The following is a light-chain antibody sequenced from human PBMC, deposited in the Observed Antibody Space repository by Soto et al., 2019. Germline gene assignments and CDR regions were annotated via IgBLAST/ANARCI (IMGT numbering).Light chain of an antibody. CDR2: DAS. Sequence: DIQMTQSPSTLSASVGDRVTITCRASQSISDSLAWYQQKPGKAPYLLISDASSLESGVPSRFSGSGSGTEFTLTISSLQPDDFATYYCQQYNSYSPKTFGQGTKVDI. CDR3: QQYNSYSPKT. V-gene: IGKV1-5*01. CDR1: QSISDS. J-gene: IGKJ1*01.